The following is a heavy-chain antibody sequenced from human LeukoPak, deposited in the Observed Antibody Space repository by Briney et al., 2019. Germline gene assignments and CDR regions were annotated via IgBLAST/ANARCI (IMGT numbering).Heavy chain of an antibody. Sequence: PGRSLRLSCAASGFTFSSYGMHWVRQAPGKGLEWVAVIPYDGSNKYYADSVKGRFTISRDNSKNTLYLQMNTLRAEDTAVYYCAKAPLYGDYFDYWGQGTLVTASS. CDR3: AKAPLYGDYFDY. V-gene: IGHV3-30*18. J-gene: IGHJ4*02. D-gene: IGHD4-17*01. CDR2: IPYDGSNK. CDR1: GFTFSSYG.